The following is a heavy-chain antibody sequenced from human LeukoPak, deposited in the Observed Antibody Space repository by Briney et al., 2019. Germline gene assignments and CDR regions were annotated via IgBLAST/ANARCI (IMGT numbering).Heavy chain of an antibody. V-gene: IGHV3-21*01. CDR1: GFTFSSYS. D-gene: IGHD3-22*01. CDR3: ARDDEVVAVTDDAFDI. CDR2: ISSSSSYI. J-gene: IGHJ3*02. Sequence: GGSLRLSCAASGFTFSSYSMNWVRQAPGKGLEWVSSISSSSSYIYYADSVKGRFTISRDNAKNSLYLQMNSLRAEDTAVYYCARDDEVVAVTDDAFDIWGQGTMVTVSS.